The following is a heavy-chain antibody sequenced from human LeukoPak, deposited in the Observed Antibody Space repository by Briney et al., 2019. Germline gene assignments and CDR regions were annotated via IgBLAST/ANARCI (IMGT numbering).Heavy chain of an antibody. J-gene: IGHJ4*02. V-gene: IGHV1-2*02. Sequence: ASVKVSCKASGYTFTGYYMHWVRQAPGQGLEWMGLINPNSGGTNYAQKFQGRVTMTRDTSISTAYMELRRLRSDDTAVYYCARGVSSYESNPRDYWGQGTLVTVSS. CDR3: ARGVSSYESNPRDY. CDR2: INPNSGGT. D-gene: IGHD3-22*01. CDR1: GYTFTGYY.